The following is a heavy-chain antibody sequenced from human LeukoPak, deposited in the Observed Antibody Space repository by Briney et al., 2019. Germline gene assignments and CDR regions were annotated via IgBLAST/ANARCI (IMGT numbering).Heavy chain of an antibody. CDR1: GYTFTGYY. V-gene: IGHV1-2*02. D-gene: IGHD3-10*01. CDR2: INPNSGGT. CDR3: ARGQPYYYGSGSYYYRFDY. J-gene: IGHJ4*02. Sequence: GASVKVSCKASGYTFTGYYMHWVRQAPGQGLEWMGWINPNSGGTNYAQKFQGRVTMTRDTSISTAYMELSRLRSDDTAVYYCARGQPYYYGSGSYYYRFDYWGQGTLVTVSS.